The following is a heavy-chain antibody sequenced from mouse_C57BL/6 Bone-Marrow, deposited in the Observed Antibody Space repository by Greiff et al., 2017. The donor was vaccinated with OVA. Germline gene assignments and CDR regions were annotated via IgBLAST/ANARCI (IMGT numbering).Heavy chain of an antibody. Sequence: QVQLQQPGAELVKPGASVKLSCKASGYTFTSYWMHWVKQRPGRGLEWIGRIDPNSGGTKYNEKFKSKATLTVDKPSSTAYMQLSSLTSEDSAVYYCARDRYLYDGYAYWYFDVWGTGTTVTVSS. CDR1: GYTFTSYW. CDR2: IDPNSGGT. CDR3: ARDRYLYDGYAYWYFDV. D-gene: IGHD2-3*01. J-gene: IGHJ1*03. V-gene: IGHV1-72*01.